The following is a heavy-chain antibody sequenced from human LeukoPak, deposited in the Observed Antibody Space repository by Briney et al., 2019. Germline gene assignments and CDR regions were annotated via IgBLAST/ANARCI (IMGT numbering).Heavy chain of an antibody. Sequence: PSETLSLTCSVSGDSISTYYWNWIRQPPGKGLEWIGYIYYSGSTYYNPSLKSRVAISVDTSRNQFSLKLTSVTAADTAVYYCARVRWIHLWSHFDYWGQGALVTVSS. D-gene: IGHD5-18*01. CDR3: ARVRWIHLWSHFDY. V-gene: IGHV4-59*01. J-gene: IGHJ4*02. CDR1: GDSISTYY. CDR2: IYYSGST.